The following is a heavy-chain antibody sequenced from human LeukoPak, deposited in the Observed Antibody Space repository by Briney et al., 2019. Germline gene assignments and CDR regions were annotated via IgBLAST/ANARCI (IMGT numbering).Heavy chain of an antibody. Sequence: PSETLSLTCTVSGASISSGRYYWSWIRQPAGKGLEWIGRMYTSGTTNYNPSLKSRVTISGDTSKNQFSLRLSSVTAADTAVYYCARASYSYDINGWVPFDYWGQGTLVTVSS. CDR3: ARASYSYDINGWVPFDY. J-gene: IGHJ4*02. V-gene: IGHV4-61*02. CDR2: MYTSGTT. D-gene: IGHD3-22*01. CDR1: GASISSGRYY.